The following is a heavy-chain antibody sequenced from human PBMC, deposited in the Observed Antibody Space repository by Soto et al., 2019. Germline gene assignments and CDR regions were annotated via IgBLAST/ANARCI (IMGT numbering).Heavy chain of an antibody. Sequence: QIQLVESGGDVVQPGKSLRLSCVASGLIFSQCGMQWVRQAPGKGLEWVAVISYDGDDEAYADSVKGRFTISRDNSNNTLFLQMSSLRPEDTALYYCAKDYHDFGHDALDIWGRGTMVTVSS. V-gene: IGHV3-30*18. J-gene: IGHJ3*02. CDR2: ISYDGDDE. D-gene: IGHD1-1*01. CDR1: GLIFSQCG. CDR3: AKDYHDFGHDALDI.